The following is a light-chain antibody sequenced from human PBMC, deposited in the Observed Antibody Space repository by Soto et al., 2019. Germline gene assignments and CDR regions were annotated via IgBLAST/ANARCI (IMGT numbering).Light chain of an antibody. V-gene: IGKV1-33*01. CDR2: DAS. J-gene: IGKJ3*01. CDR3: QQYDNLPLT. Sequence: DIPMTQSPSSLSASVGDRVTITCQASQDISNYLNWYQQKPGKAPKLLIYDASNLETGVPSRFSGSGSGTDFTFTISSLHPEDIATYYCQQYDNLPLTFGPGTKVDIK. CDR1: QDISNY.